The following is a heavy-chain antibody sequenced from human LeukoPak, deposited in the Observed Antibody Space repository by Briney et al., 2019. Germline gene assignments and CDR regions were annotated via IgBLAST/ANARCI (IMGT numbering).Heavy chain of an antibody. V-gene: IGHV1-18*04. J-gene: IGHJ6*04. D-gene: IGHD4-17*01. CDR3: AREATVTTLYYYYYGMDV. CDR1: GYTFTSYG. CDR2: ISAYNGNT. Sequence: ASVKVSCKASGYTFTSYGISWVRQAPGQGLEWMGWISAYNGNTNYAQKLQGRDTMTTDTSTSTAYMELRSLRSDDTAVYYCAREATVTTLYYYYYGMDVWGKGTTVTVSS.